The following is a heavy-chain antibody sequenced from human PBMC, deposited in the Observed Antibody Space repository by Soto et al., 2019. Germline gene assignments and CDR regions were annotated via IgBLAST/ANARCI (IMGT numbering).Heavy chain of an antibody. Sequence: ASVKVSCKASGYTFTGYYMHWVRQAPGQGLEWMGWINPNSGGTNYAQKFQGWVTMTRDTSISTAYMELSRLRSDDTAVYCCARSLWLVPFDYWGQGTLVTVSS. CDR2: INPNSGGT. CDR1: GYTFTGYY. J-gene: IGHJ4*02. D-gene: IGHD6-19*01. V-gene: IGHV1-2*04. CDR3: ARSLWLVPFDY.